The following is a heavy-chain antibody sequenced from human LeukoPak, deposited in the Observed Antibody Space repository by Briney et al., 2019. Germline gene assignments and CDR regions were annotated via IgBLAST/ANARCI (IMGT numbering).Heavy chain of an antibody. Sequence: PSETLSLTCTVSGASINTHFYYWGWIRQTPGKGLEWIGNMYYRGSTYYNPPLNSRVSMSLDTSKNQFSLRLSSVTAADTAVYYCARDQDCSSTSCSIAFAIWGQGTMVTVSS. J-gene: IGHJ3*02. CDR3: ARDQDCSSTSCSIAFAI. CDR2: MYYRGST. V-gene: IGHV4-39*07. D-gene: IGHD2-2*01. CDR1: GASINTHFYY.